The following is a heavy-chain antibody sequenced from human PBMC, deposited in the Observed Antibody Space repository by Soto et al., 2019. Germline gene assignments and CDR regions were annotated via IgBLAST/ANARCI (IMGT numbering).Heavy chain of an antibody. CDR2: IYSDDHRT. V-gene: IGHV3-9*01. J-gene: IGHJ4*02. CDR3: IKDTTPGGLDY. CDR1: GIALEDYA. D-gene: IGHD3-16*01. Sequence: PGGSLRLSCVASGIALEDYAIHWVRQVPGQGLEWVSGIYSDDHRTAYADSVKGRFTISRDDAKNSLYLQMNSLRPEDTAFYCCIKDTTPGGLDYWGRPILVTVSS.